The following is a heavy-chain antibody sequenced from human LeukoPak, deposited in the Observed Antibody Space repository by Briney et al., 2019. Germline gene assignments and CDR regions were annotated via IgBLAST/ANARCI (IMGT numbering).Heavy chain of an antibody. V-gene: IGHV3-48*01. CDR1: GFTFSTYA. Sequence: PGGSLRLSCAASGFTFSTYAMNWVRQAPGKGLEWVSYISTSSSTIHYAESVRGRFTISGDNSRNTLFLQMNSLRAEDTAVYYCAHGAMYQLDYWGQGTLVTVSS. CDR2: ISTSSSTI. D-gene: IGHD2-2*01. J-gene: IGHJ4*02. CDR3: AHGAMYQLDY.